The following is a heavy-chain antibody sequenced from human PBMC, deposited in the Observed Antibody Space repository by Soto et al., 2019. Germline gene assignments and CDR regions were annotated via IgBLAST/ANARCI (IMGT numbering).Heavy chain of an antibody. J-gene: IGHJ5*02. CDR3: ARRGYCSSTSCYEGDWFDP. CDR2: IYPGDSDT. CDR1: GYSFTSYW. Sequence: EVQLVQSGAEVKKPGESLKISCKGSGYSFTSYWIGWVRQMPGKGLEWMGIIYPGDSDTRYSPSFQGQVTISADKSISTAYLQWSSLKASDTAMYYCARRGYCSSTSCYEGDWFDPWGQGTLVTVSS. V-gene: IGHV5-51*03. D-gene: IGHD2-2*01.